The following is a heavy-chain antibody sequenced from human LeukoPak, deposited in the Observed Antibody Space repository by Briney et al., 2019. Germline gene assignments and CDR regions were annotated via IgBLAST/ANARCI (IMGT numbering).Heavy chain of an antibody. D-gene: IGHD2-15*01. J-gene: IGHJ6*02. V-gene: IGHV3-30*03. CDR3: ARDCSGGSCYSGWGYYYGMDV. Sequence: PGRSLRLSCAASGFTFSSYGMHWVRQAPGKGLEWVAVISYDGSNKYYADSVKGRFTISRDNSKNTLYLQMNSLRAEDTAVYYCARDCSGGSCYSGWGYYYGMDVWGQGTTVTVSS. CDR2: ISYDGSNK. CDR1: GFTFSSYG.